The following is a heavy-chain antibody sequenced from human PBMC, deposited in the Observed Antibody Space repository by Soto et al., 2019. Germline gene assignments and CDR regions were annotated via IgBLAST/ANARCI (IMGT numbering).Heavy chain of an antibody. J-gene: IGHJ6*02. CDR2: ISAYDGNT. CDR1: GYIFTNHN. V-gene: IGHV1-18*01. Sequence: QIQLVQSGAEVKKPGASVKVSCKTSGYIFTNHNITWVRQAPGQGLEWRGWISAYDGNTDYAQKVQGRVTMTTDTSTSTAYMELRSLTSDDTAIYYCALTKGDVWGQGTTVTVSS. CDR3: ALTKGDV. D-gene: IGHD1-1*01.